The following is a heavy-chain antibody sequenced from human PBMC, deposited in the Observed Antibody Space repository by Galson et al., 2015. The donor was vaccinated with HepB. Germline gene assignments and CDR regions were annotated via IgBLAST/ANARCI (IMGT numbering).Heavy chain of an antibody. V-gene: IGHV4-34*01. J-gene: IGHJ3*02. CDR2: INHSGST. Sequence: SETLSLTCAVYSGSFSGYYWSWIRQPPGKGLEWIGEINHSGSTNYNPSLKSRVTISVDTSKNQFSLKLSSVTAADTAVYYCARGLGYGWLRSLYAFDIWGQGTMVTVSS. CDR3: ARGLGYGWLRSLYAFDI. D-gene: IGHD5-12*01. CDR1: SGSFSGYY.